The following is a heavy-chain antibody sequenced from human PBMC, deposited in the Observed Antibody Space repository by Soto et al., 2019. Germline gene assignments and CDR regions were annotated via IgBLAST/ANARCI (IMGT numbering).Heavy chain of an antibody. CDR3: AHFLEWSYGMDV. V-gene: IGHV2-5*02. CDR1: GFSLSTSGVG. CDR2: IYWDGDE. D-gene: IGHD3-3*01. Sequence: QITLKESGPTLVKPTQTLTLTCTFSGFSLSTSGVGVGWIHQPPGKALEWLALIYWDGDERYSPSLKSRLTITKDTSKNQVVVTMTHMDPVDTGTYYCAHFLEWSYGMDVWGQGTTVTVSS. J-gene: IGHJ6*02.